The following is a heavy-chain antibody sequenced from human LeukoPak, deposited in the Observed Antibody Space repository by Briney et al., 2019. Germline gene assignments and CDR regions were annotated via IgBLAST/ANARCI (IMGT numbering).Heavy chain of an antibody. V-gene: IGHV4-59*01. J-gene: IGHJ4*02. CDR3: ARSGYSYGPDY. CDR1: GGSISSYY. D-gene: IGHD5-18*01. Sequence: SETLSLTCTVSGGSISSYYWSWIRQPPGKGLEWIGYIYYSGSTNYNPSLKSRVTISVDTSKNQFSLKLSSVTAADAAVYYCARSGYSYGPDYWGQGTLVTVSS. CDR2: IYYSGST.